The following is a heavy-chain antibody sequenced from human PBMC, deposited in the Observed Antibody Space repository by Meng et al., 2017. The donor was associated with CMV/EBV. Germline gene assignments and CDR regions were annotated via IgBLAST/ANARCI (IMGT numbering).Heavy chain of an antibody. CDR1: GGSISSGDYY. CDR2: IYYSGST. CDR3: ARVYCSGGSCYGNWFDP. Sequence: QVALQESRPGLAKPSQTLSFTCTVSGGSISSGDYYWSWIRQPPGKGLEWIGYIYYSGSTYYNPSLKSRVTISVDTSKNQFSLKLSSVTAADTAVYYCARVYCSGGSCYGNWFDPWGQGTLVTVSS. J-gene: IGHJ5*02. D-gene: IGHD2-15*01. V-gene: IGHV4-30-4*08.